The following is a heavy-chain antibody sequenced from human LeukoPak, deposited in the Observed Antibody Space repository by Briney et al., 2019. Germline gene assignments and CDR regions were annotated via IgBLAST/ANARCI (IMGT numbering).Heavy chain of an antibody. V-gene: IGHV4-34*01. D-gene: IGHD3-22*01. J-gene: IGHJ4*02. CDR3: ARGDSVPYYYDSSGYYHPGGDY. CDR1: GGSFSGYY. Sequence: SETLSLTCAVYGGSFSGYYWSWIRQPPGKGLEWIGEINHSGSTNYNPSLKSRVTISVDTSKNQFSLKLSSVTAADTAVYYCARGDSVPYYYDSSGYYHPGGDYWGQGTLVTVSS. CDR2: INHSGST.